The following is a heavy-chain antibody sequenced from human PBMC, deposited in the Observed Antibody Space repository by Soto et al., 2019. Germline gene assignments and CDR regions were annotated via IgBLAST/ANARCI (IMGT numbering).Heavy chain of an antibody. Sequence: SETLSLTCAVSGGSISSGGYSWSWIRQPPGKGLEWIGYIYHSGSTYYNPSLKSRVTISVDRSKNQFSLKLSSVTAADTAVYYCASYYYGSGSYFARRAFGIWGQGTMVTVSS. CDR1: GGSISSGGYS. CDR2: IYHSGST. D-gene: IGHD3-10*01. CDR3: ASYYYGSGSYFARRAFGI. J-gene: IGHJ3*02. V-gene: IGHV4-30-2*01.